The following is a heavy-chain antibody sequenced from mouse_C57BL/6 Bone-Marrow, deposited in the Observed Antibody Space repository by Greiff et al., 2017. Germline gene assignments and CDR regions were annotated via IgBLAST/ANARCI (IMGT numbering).Heavy chain of an antibody. J-gene: IGHJ4*01. V-gene: IGHV1-81*01. CDR2: IYPRSGNT. CDR1: GYTFTSYG. D-gene: IGHD1-1*01. CDR3: ARVRGFITLPYYYAMDY. Sequence: QVQLKESGAELARPGASVKLSCKASGYTFTSYGISWVKQRTGQGLEWIGEIYPRSGNTYYNEKFKGKATLTADKSSSTAYMELRSLTSEDSAVYFCARVRGFITLPYYYAMDYWGQGTSVTVSS.